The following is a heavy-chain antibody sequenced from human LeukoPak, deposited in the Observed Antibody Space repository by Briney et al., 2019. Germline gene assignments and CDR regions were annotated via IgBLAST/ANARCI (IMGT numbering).Heavy chain of an antibody. CDR3: ARDGYYDSSGSIDY. CDR1: GYPFTSYG. Sequence: ASVKVSCKASGYPFTSYGISWVRQAPGQGLEWMGWISAYNGNTNYAQKLQGRVTMTTDTSTSTAYMELRSLRSDDTAVYYCARDGYYDSSGSIDYWGQGTLVTVSS. V-gene: IGHV1-18*01. J-gene: IGHJ4*02. CDR2: ISAYNGNT. D-gene: IGHD3-22*01.